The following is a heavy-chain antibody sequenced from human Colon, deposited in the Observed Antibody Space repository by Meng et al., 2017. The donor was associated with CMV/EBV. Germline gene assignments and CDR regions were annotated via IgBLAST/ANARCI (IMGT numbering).Heavy chain of an antibody. J-gene: IGHJ6*02. CDR1: GGSFSGYY. D-gene: IGHD6-13*01. Sequence: SETLSLTCAVYGGSFSGYYWSWIRQPPGKGLEWIGEINHSGSTNYNPSLKSRVTISVDTSKNQFSLKLSSVTAADTAVYYCARDNWQQLVTMGDNYYYYGMDVWGQGTTVTVSS. V-gene: IGHV4-34*01. CDR2: INHSGST. CDR3: ARDNWQQLVTMGDNYYYYGMDV.